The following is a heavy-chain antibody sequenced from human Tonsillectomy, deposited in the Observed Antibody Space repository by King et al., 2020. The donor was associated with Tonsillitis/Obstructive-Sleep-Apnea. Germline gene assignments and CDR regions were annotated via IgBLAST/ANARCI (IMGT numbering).Heavy chain of an antibody. CDR3: ARLVGATADY. V-gene: IGHV3-11*06. J-gene: IGHJ4*02. CDR2: ISSSSSYT. Sequence: QLVESGGGLVKPGGSLRLSCAASGFTFSDYYMSWIRQAPGKGLEWVSYISSSSSYTNYTNSVKGRFTICRDNAKNSLYMQLNSLRAEDTAVYYCARLVGATADYWGQGTLVTVSS. CDR1: GFTFSDYY. D-gene: IGHD1-26*01.